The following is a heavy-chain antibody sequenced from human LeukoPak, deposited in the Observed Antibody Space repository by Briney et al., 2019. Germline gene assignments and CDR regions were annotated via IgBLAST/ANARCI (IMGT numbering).Heavy chain of an antibody. J-gene: IGHJ6*02. Sequence: GSSVKVSCKASGGTFSSYTISWVRQAPGQGLEWMGTIIPILGIANYAQKFQGRVTITADKSTSTAYMELSSLRSEDTAVYYCARDMGYCSSTSCYRIDYYYYYGMDVWGQGTTVTVSS. CDR1: GGTFSSYT. CDR2: IIPILGIA. V-gene: IGHV1-69*04. CDR3: ARDMGYCSSTSCYRIDYYYYYGMDV. D-gene: IGHD2-2*01.